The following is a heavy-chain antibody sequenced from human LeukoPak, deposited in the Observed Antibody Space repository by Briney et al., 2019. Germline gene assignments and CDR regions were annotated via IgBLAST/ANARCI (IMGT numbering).Heavy chain of an antibody. D-gene: IGHD1-26*01. CDR1: GDSITRNTYH. Sequence: SETLSLTCIVSGDSITRNTYHWGWVRQPPGKGLEWIGTIYYSGSIYYNQSLRGRVALSVDTSKNQFSLKLTSVTAADTAVYYCARRLWVGSTHHDAFDIWGQGTMVTVSS. CDR2: IYYSGSI. V-gene: IGHV4-39*01. J-gene: IGHJ3*02. CDR3: ARRLWVGSTHHDAFDI.